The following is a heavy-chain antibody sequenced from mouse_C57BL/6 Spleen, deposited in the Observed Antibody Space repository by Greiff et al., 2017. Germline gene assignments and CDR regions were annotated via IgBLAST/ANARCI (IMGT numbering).Heavy chain of an antibody. V-gene: IGHV2-5*01. CDR2: IWRGGST. Sequence: VQVVESGPGLVQPSQSLSITCTVSGFSLTSYGVHWVRQSPGKGLEWLGVIWRGGSTDYNAAFMSRLSITKDNSKSQVFFKMNSLQADDTAIYYCAKNYDYDVYYFDYWGQGTTLTVSS. CDR3: AKNYDYDVYYFDY. D-gene: IGHD2-4*01. CDR1: GFSLTSYG. J-gene: IGHJ2*01.